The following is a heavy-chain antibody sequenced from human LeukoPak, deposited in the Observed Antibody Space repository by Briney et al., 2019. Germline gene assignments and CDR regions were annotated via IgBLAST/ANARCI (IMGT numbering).Heavy chain of an antibody. CDR2: IHPSGGGT. V-gene: IGHV1-46*01. Sequence: GASVKVSCKASGYTFTSNYMHWVRQAPGQGLEWMGGIHPSGGGTNQAPKFQGRVTMTRDTSTATVFMELSSLTSEDTATYYCARMEMDPAMVTNYFDYWGQGTLVTVSS. D-gene: IGHD5-18*01. CDR3: ARMEMDPAMVTNYFDY. CDR1: GYTFTSNY. J-gene: IGHJ4*02.